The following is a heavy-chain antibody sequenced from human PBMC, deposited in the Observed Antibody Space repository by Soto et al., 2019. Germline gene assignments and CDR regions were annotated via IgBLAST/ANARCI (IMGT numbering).Heavy chain of an antibody. Sequence: QVQLQESGPGLVKPSETLSLTCTVSGGSISSYYWNWIRQPPGKGLEWIGYIYYSGSTNYNPSLKXRXTXSXXTSKNQCSLKLSSVTAADTAVYYCAREGVSSSWYYYYGMDVWGQGTTVTVSS. CDR2: IYYSGST. CDR3: AREGVSSSWYYYYGMDV. J-gene: IGHJ6*02. D-gene: IGHD6-13*01. CDR1: GGSISSYY. V-gene: IGHV4-59*01.